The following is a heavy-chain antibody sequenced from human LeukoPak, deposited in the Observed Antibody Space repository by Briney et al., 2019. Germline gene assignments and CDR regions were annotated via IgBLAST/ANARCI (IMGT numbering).Heavy chain of an antibody. Sequence: PSETLSLTCTVSGGSINSGGYYWSWIRQHPGKGLEWIGYIYYSGSTYYNPSLKSRVTISVDTSKNQFSLKLSSVTAADTAVYYCARGLAAADNYWGQGTLVTVSS. CDR1: GGSINSGGYY. D-gene: IGHD6-13*01. CDR2: IYYSGST. CDR3: ARGLAAADNY. V-gene: IGHV4-31*03. J-gene: IGHJ4*02.